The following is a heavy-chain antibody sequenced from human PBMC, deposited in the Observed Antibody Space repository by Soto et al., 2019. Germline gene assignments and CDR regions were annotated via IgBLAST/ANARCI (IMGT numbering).Heavy chain of an antibody. D-gene: IGHD3-22*01. Sequence: SGPTLVNPTQTLTLTCTFSGFSLSTSGMCVSWIRQPPGKALEWLALIDWDDDKYYSTSLKTRLTISKDTSKNQVVLTMTNMDPVDTATYYCARIPSYYYDSSGYYGPFDYWGQGTLVTVSS. CDR2: IDWDDDK. J-gene: IGHJ4*02. V-gene: IGHV2-70*01. CDR1: GFSLSTSGMC. CDR3: ARIPSYYYDSSGYYGPFDY.